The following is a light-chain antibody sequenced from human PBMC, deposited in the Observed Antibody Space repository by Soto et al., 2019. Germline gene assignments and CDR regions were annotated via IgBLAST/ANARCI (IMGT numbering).Light chain of an antibody. J-gene: IGKJ5*01. V-gene: IGKV3-20*01. Sequence: EIVLTQSPGTLSLSPGERATLSCRASQIVSSNYLAWYQQKPGQAPRLLISNASRRATGIPDRFSGSGSGTDFTLTISRLEPEDFAVYYCQQYGSSPITFGQGTRLEIK. CDR1: QIVSSNY. CDR2: NAS. CDR3: QQYGSSPIT.